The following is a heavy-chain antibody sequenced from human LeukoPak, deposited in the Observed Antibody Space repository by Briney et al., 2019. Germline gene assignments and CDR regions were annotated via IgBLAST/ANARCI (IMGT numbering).Heavy chain of an antibody. V-gene: IGHV4-38-2*02. CDR3: ARGGREDTAMADLDY. J-gene: IGHJ4*02. D-gene: IGHD5-18*01. Sequence: SETLSLTCTVSGYSISSGYYWGWIRQPPGKGLEWIGSIYHSGSTYYNPSLKSRVTISVDTSKNQFSLKLSSVTAADTAVYYCARGGREDTAMADLDYWGQGTLVTVSS. CDR1: GYSISSGYY. CDR2: IYHSGST.